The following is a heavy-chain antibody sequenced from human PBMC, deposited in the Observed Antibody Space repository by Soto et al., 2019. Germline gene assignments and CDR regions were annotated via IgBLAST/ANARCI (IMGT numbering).Heavy chain of an antibody. J-gene: IGHJ4*02. CDR1: GGSFKSGSYS. CDR2: VYHTGRT. D-gene: IGHD3-3*01. V-gene: IGHV4-61*01. CDR3: ARDFAYFDS. Sequence: SETLSLTCTVSGGSFKSGSYSWSWIRQPPGKGLEWIGCVYHTGRTSYNPSLKSRVSISMDTSKNQFSLNLDSVTAADTAVYFCARDFAYFDSWGQGTLVTVSS.